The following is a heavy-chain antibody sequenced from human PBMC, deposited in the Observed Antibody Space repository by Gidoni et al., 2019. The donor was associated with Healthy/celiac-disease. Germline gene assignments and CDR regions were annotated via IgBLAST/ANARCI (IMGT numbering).Heavy chain of an antibody. V-gene: IGHV4-61*02. D-gene: IGHD5-12*01. CDR3: ARDRGYSGYDFLFDY. CDR1: GGSISSGSYY. J-gene: IGHJ4*02. Sequence: QVQLQESGPGLVKPSQTLSLPCTVSGGSISSGSYYWSWIRQPAGKGLEWIGRIYTSGSTNYNPSLKSRVTISVDTSKNQFSLKLSSVTAADTAVYYCARDRGYSGYDFLFDYWGQGTLVTVSS. CDR2: IYTSGST.